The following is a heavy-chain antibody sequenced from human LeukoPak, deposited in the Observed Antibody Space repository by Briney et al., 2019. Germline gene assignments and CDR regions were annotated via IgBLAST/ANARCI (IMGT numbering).Heavy chain of an antibody. V-gene: IGHV3-20*04. CDR1: GFAFDEHG. J-gene: IGHJ4*02. CDR2: INWSGGST. Sequence: PGGSLRLSCTASGFAFDEHGMSWVRQVPGKGLEWVSGINWSGGSTGYADPLRGRFTISRDNTKNSLYLQMDSLRAEDTALYYCARAPITSPFYFDYWGQGTLVTVSS. CDR3: ARAPITSPFYFDY. D-gene: IGHD2-2*01.